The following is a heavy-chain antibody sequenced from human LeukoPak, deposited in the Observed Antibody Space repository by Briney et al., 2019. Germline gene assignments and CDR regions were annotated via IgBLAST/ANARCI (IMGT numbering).Heavy chain of an antibody. Sequence: QSGGSLRLSCAASGFTFSSYEMNWVRQAPGKGLEWVSYISSSGSTIYYADSVKGRSTISRDNAKNSLYLQMNSLRAEDTAVYYCARDLLVVPAAMPYDAFDIWGQGTMVTVSS. D-gene: IGHD2-2*01. CDR1: GFTFSSYE. J-gene: IGHJ3*02. V-gene: IGHV3-48*03. CDR2: ISSSGSTI. CDR3: ARDLLVVPAAMPYDAFDI.